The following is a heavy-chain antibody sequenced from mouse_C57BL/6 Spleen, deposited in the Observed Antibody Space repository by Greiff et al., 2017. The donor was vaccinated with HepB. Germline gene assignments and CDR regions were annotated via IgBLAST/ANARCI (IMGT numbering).Heavy chain of an antibody. D-gene: IGHD1-1*01. CDR3: ARYGSSHWYFDV. J-gene: IGHJ1*03. Sequence: EVHLVESGGGLVQPGGSLKLSCAASGFTFSDYYMYWVRQTPEKRLEWVAYISNGGGSTDYPDTVKGRFTISRDNAKNTLYLQMSRLKSEYTAMYYCARYGSSHWYFDVWGTGTTVTVSS. CDR1: GFTFSDYY. CDR2: ISNGGGST. V-gene: IGHV5-12*01.